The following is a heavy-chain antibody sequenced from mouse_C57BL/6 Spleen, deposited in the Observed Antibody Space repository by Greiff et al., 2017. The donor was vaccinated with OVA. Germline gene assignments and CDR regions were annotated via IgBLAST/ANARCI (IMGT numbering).Heavy chain of an antibody. CDR3: ARGEIITAVVGRGFAY. CDR1: GYTFTGYW. V-gene: IGHV1-9*01. J-gene: IGHJ3*01. CDR2: ILPGSGST. D-gene: IGHD1-1*01. Sequence: QVQLQQSGAELMKPGASVKLSCKATGYTFTGYWIEWVKQRPGHGLEWIGEILPGSGSTNYDEKFKGKATFTADTSSNTAYLQLSSLTTEDSAIYCCARGEIITAVVGRGFAYWGQGTLVTVSA.